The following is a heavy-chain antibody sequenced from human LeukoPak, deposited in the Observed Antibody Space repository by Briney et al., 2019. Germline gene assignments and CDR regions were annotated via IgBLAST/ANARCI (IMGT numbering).Heavy chain of an antibody. CDR1: GFTFSDYY. Sequence: KSGGSLRLSCAASGFTFSDYYMSWIRQAPGKGLEWVSYISSSGSTIYYADSVKGRFTISRDNAKNSLYLQMNSLRAEDTAVYYCAREGRAYRYSSSWYPTPSWFDPWGQGTLVTVSS. CDR3: AREGRAYRYSSSWYPTPSWFDP. CDR2: ISSSGSTI. J-gene: IGHJ5*02. D-gene: IGHD6-13*01. V-gene: IGHV3-11*04.